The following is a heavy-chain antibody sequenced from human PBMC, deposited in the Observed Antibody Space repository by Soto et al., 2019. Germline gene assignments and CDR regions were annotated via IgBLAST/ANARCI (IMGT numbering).Heavy chain of an antibody. J-gene: IGHJ1*01. CDR2: IYYSGST. CDR1: GGSISSYY. V-gene: IGHV4-59*01. D-gene: IGHD2-15*01. Sequence: PSETLSLTCTVSGGSISSYYWSWIRQPPGKGLEWIGYIYYSGSTNYNPSLRSRVTISVDTSKNQFSLKLSSVTAADTAVYYCTLVVAARNAEYFQHWGQGTLVTVSS. CDR3: TLVVAARNAEYFQH.